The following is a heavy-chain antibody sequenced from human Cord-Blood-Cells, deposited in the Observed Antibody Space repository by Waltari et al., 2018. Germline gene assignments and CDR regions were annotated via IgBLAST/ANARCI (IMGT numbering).Heavy chain of an antibody. V-gene: IGHV4-34*01. Sequence: QVQLQQWGAGLLKPSETLSLTCAVYGGSLRGYYCSWIRQRPGKGLEWIGEINHSGSTTYNQPRKSRVTISVDTSKHQFSLELSSVTAAATAVYFWARAHNQEMIVVVSANWFNPWGQGTLVTVSS. CDR1: GGSLRGYY. J-gene: IGHJ5*02. CDR3: ARAHNQEMIVVVSANWFNP. D-gene: IGHD2-21*01. CDR2: INHSGST.